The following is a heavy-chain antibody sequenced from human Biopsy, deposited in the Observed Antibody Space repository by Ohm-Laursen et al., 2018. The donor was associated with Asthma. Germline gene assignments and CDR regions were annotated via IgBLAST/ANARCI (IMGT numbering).Heavy chain of an antibody. D-gene: IGHD4-17*01. CDR2: ISYDGNKK. J-gene: IGHJ4*02. CDR3: AKDAHDYVSLIVSPQKNGIES. V-gene: IGHV3-30*18. Sequence: SLRLSCSASKFSFSNFGMHWVRRAPGKGLEWVAFISYDGNKKFITDSMKGRLSISRDNSKNTLFLQMGRLRPDDTALYYCAKDAHDYVSLIVSPQKNGIESWGQGTLVTVSS. CDR1: KFSFSNFG.